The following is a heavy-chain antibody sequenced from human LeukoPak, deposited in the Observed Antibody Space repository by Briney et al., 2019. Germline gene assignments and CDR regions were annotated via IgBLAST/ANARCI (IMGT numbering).Heavy chain of an antibody. Sequence: PGGSLRLSCAASGFTFSSYWMRWVRQAPGKGREGVANIKQDASDKYYVDSVKGRFTISRDNAKNSLYLQMTSLRAEDTAVYYCARDRRQNDYWGQGTLVTVSS. CDR3: ARDRRQNDY. D-gene: IGHD6-25*01. CDR1: GFTFSSYW. J-gene: IGHJ4*02. V-gene: IGHV3-7*01. CDR2: IKQDASDK.